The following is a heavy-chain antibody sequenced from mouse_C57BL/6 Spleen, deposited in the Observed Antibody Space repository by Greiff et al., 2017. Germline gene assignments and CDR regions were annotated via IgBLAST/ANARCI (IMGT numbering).Heavy chain of an antibody. Sequence: VQLQQPGAELVKPGASVKMSCKASGYTFTSYWITWVKQRPGQGLEWIGDIYPGSGSTNYNEKFKSKATLTVDTSSSTAYMQLSSLTSEDSAVYYCARLQTAQASPWFAYWGQGTLVTVSA. CDR2: IYPGSGST. J-gene: IGHJ3*01. CDR1: GYTFTSYW. D-gene: IGHD3-2*02. V-gene: IGHV1-55*01. CDR3: ARLQTAQASPWFAY.